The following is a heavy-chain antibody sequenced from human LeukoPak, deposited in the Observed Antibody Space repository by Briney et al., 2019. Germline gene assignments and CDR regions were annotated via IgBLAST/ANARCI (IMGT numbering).Heavy chain of an antibody. D-gene: IGHD2-2*01. Sequence: GASVKVSCKASGYTFTGYYMHWVRQAPGQGLEWMGWINPNSGGTSYAQKFQGRVTMTRDTSISTAYMELSRLRSDDTAVYYCARDGVGYCSSTSCLPIDYWGQGTLVTVSS. CDR2: INPNSGGT. CDR3: ARDGVGYCSSTSCLPIDY. J-gene: IGHJ4*02. V-gene: IGHV1-2*02. CDR1: GYTFTGYY.